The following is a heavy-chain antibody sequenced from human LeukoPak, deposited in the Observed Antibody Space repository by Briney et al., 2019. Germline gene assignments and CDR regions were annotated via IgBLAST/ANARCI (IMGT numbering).Heavy chain of an antibody. Sequence: GASVKVSCKASGYTFTSYYMHWVRQAPGQGLEWMGIINPSGGSTSYAQKFQGRVTMTRDTSTSTVYMELSSLRSEDTAVYYCARLGRVYCGGDCYSDYFDYWGQGTLVTVSS. CDR2: INPSGGST. CDR1: GYTFTSYY. CDR3: ARLGRVYCGGDCYSDYFDY. V-gene: IGHV1-46*01. D-gene: IGHD2-21*02. J-gene: IGHJ4*02.